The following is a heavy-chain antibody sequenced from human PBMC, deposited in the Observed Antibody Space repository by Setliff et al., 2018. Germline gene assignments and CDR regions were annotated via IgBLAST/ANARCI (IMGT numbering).Heavy chain of an antibody. CDR2: IHYSGST. D-gene: IGHD3-10*01. Sequence: PSETLSLTCIVSAVSMNNNSWNWIRQPPGKGLEWIGYIHYSGSTNQNHSLKTRITRSVDTTKNQFSLRLNSVTAADTAVYYGAGGITSVRCTLRYWGRGTLVTVSS. CDR1: AVSMNNNS. J-gene: IGHJ4*02. CDR3: AGGITSVRCTLRY. V-gene: IGHV4-59*08.